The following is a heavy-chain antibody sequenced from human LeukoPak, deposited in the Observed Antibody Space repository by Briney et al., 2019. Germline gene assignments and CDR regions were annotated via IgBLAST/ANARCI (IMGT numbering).Heavy chain of an antibody. Sequence: SETLSLTCTVSGDSISDYCWTWIRQTAGKGLEWIGHIYGDGNTNYSPSLRSRVTLSIDTSTNHFSLKLNSVTAADTAVYYCARGALDSSDFYYFDYWGQGTLVTVSS. V-gene: IGHV4-4*07. J-gene: IGHJ4*02. D-gene: IGHD3-22*01. CDR1: GDSISDYC. CDR3: ARGALDSSDFYYFDY. CDR2: IYGDGNT.